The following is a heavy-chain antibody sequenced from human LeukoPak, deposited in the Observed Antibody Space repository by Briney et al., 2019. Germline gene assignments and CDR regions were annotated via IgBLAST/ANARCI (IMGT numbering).Heavy chain of an antibody. Sequence: GASVTVSCTASGYTFTVYYMHWVRQAPGQGLEWMGWINPNSGGTNYAQKFQGRVTMTRDTSISTAYMELSRLRSDDTAVYYCARGESGSYLYDYWGQGTLVTVSS. V-gene: IGHV1-2*02. CDR3: ARGESGSYLYDY. J-gene: IGHJ4*02. CDR2: INPNSGGT. CDR1: GYTFTVYY. D-gene: IGHD1-26*01.